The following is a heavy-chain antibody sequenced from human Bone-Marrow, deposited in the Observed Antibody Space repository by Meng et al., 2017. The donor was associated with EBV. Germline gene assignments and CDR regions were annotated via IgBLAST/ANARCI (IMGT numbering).Heavy chain of an antibody. V-gene: IGHV2-5*02. CDR1: GFSLSSSGVG. Sequence: HITLKESGPTRGKPPQTLPPTCAFSGFSLSSSGVGVGWVRQPPGKALEWLALIYWDDDKRYSPSLKNRLTITKDTSKNQVVLTMTNMDPVDAATYYCAHIIAARPFDYWGQGTLVTVSS. J-gene: IGHJ4*02. CDR2: IYWDDDK. CDR3: AHIIAARPFDY. D-gene: IGHD6-6*01.